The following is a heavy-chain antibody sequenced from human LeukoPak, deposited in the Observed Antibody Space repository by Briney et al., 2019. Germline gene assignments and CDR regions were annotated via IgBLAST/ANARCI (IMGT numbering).Heavy chain of an antibody. CDR2: INHSGST. J-gene: IGHJ4*02. D-gene: IGHD4-23*01. V-gene: IGHV4-38-2*02. CDR3: ARHGNSSLDY. Sequence: SETLSLTCSISGYSISSGYYWSWIRQPPGKGLEWIGEINHSGSTNYNPSLKSRVTISVDTSKNQFSLKLSSVTAADTAVYYCARHGNSSLDYWGQGTLVTVSS. CDR1: GYSISSGYY.